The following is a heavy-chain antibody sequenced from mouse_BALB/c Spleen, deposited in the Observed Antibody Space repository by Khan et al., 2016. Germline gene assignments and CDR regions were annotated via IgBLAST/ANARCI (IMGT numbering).Heavy chain of an antibody. CDR1: GYTFTDYN. Sequence: VQLQQSGPDLVKPGASVKISCTASGYTFTDYNMHWVKQSHGKSLEWIGYIYPYNGGTGYDQKFKNKATLTADNSSSTASMELRSLTSEDSAVYYWARSSDWYVDVWGAGTTVTVSS. V-gene: IGHV1S29*02. J-gene: IGHJ1*01. CDR3: ARSSDWYVDV. CDR2: IYPYNGGT.